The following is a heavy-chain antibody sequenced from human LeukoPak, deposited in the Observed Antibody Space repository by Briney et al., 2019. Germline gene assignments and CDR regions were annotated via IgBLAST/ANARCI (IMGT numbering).Heavy chain of an antibody. V-gene: IGHV3-53*01. Sequence: GGSLRLSCAASGFTVSSNYVSWVRQAPGKGLEWVSVIYSGGSTYYADSVKGRFTISRDNSKNTLYLQMNSLRAEDTAVYYCARVSVISGWPADYWGQGTLVTVSS. J-gene: IGHJ4*02. CDR3: ARVSVISGWPADY. CDR1: GFTVSSNY. CDR2: IYSGGST. D-gene: IGHD6-19*01.